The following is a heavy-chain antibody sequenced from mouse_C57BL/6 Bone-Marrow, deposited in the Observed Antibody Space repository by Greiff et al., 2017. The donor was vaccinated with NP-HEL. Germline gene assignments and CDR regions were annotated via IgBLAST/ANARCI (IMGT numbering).Heavy chain of an antibody. Sequence: QVQLKQSGPELVKPGASVKISCKASGYTFTDYYINWVKQRPGQGLEWIGWIFPGSGSTYYNEKFKGKATLTVDKSSSTAYMLLSSLTSEDSAVYFCARSPPVGSSYGFAYWGQGTLVTVSA. CDR3: ARSPPVGSSYGFAY. D-gene: IGHD1-1*01. CDR2: IFPGSGST. CDR1: GYTFTDYY. J-gene: IGHJ3*01. V-gene: IGHV1-75*01.